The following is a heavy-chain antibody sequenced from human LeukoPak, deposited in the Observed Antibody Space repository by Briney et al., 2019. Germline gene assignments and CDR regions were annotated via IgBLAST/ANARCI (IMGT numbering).Heavy chain of an antibody. CDR1: GGSISSGGYY. CDR2: IYHSGST. Sequence: PSETLSLTCTVSGGSISSGGYYWSWIRQPPGKGLEWIGYIYHSGSTYYNPSLKSRVTISVDRSKNQFSLKLSSVTAADTAVYYCARDPSIVGATVDWGQGTLVTVSS. J-gene: IGHJ4*02. V-gene: IGHV4-30-2*01. D-gene: IGHD1-26*01. CDR3: ARDPSIVGATVD.